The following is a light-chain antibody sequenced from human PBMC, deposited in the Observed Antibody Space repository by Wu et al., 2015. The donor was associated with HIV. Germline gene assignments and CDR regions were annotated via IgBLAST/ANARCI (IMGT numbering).Light chain of an antibody. Sequence: EIVLTQSPATLSLSPGDRATLSCRASQSISNYLAWFQQKPGQAPRLLIYDSINRATGNPARFSGSASGTDSTLTISSLEAEDFALYYCQQYNNWPPYSFGQGTKLEIK. CDR2: DSI. CDR1: QSISNY. J-gene: IGKJ2*03. V-gene: IGKV3-11*01. CDR3: QQYNNWPPYS.